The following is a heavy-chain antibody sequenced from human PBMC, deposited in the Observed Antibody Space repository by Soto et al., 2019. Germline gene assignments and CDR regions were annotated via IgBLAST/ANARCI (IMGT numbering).Heavy chain of an antibody. J-gene: IGHJ4*02. CDR3: AKAHFAYSSSPTYFDY. CDR1: GFTFSNYG. D-gene: IGHD6-13*01. V-gene: IGHV3-30*02. CDR2: IWFDGSKK. Sequence: GGSLRLSCAASGFTFSNYGFHWVRQAPGKGLEWVGVIWFDGSKKYYADSVKGRFTFSRDDSKNTLYLQMDSLRAEDTAVYFCAKAHFAYSSSPTYFDYWGQGTLVTVSS.